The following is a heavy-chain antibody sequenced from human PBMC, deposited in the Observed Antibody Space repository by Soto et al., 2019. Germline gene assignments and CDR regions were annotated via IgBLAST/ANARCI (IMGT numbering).Heavy chain of an antibody. D-gene: IGHD4-17*01. CDR1: GFTFRIYA. J-gene: IGHJ4*02. CDR3: ARGSHGDHDY. V-gene: IGHV3-23*01. CDR2: INGAGDDT. Sequence: EVQLLESGGGLVQPGGSLRLSCAASGFTFRIYAMSWVRQAPGKGLEWVSAINGAGDDTYYADSVKGRFTISRDNSKNTLYLQMNSLRAEDTAVYYCARGSHGDHDYWGQGTLVTVSS.